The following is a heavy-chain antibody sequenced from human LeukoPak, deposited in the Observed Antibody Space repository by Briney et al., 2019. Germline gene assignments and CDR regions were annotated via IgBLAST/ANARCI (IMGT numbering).Heavy chain of an antibody. CDR3: ARVSYYDSSGYALPPDY. Sequence: ASVKVSCKASGYTFTDYYIHGVRPAAGQGVEGMGWINPNSGGITYAQKFQGRVTMTRDTSISTAYMELSRPRSDDTAVYCCARVSYYDSSGYALPPDYWGQGTLVTVSS. J-gene: IGHJ4*02. D-gene: IGHD3-22*01. V-gene: IGHV1-2*02. CDR2: INPNSGGI. CDR1: GYTFTDYY.